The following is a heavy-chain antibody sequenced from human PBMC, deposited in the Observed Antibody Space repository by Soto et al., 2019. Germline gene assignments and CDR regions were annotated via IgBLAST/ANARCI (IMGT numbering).Heavy chain of an antibody. CDR3: ARRWNYCLDF. J-gene: IGHJ4*02. D-gene: IGHD3-10*01. Sequence: QMQLVESGGGVSKPGRPRNPSFVGFGFPFRGFGLHWVRQAPGKGLEWVALISYDGSDYADSVKGRFTISRDDSRDTLFLHMDNLRPDDTGVYYCARRWNYCLDFWGQGTLVAVSS. V-gene: IGHV3-33*05. CDR2: ISYDGSD. CDR1: GFPFRGFG.